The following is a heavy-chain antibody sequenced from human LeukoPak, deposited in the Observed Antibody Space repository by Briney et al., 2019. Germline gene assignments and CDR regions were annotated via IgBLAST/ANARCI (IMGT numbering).Heavy chain of an antibody. CDR2: ISASGATT. CDR3: ARSINCSNYLLDS. Sequence: GGSLRLSCAASGFTLRDYDITWVRQAPGKGLEWVASISASGATTNYADSVRGRFTIFRDNSNKVTYLRMNSLSAEDTAVYYCARSINCSNYLLDSWGQGTRVTVSS. CDR1: GFTLRDYD. D-gene: IGHD4-11*01. V-gene: IGHV3-23*01. J-gene: IGHJ4*02.